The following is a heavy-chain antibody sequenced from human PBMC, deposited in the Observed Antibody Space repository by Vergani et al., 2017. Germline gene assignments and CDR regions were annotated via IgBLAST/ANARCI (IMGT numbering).Heavy chain of an antibody. Sequence: QVQLQESGPGLVKPSETLSLTCTVSGGSISSYYWSWIRQPPGKGLEWIGYIYYSGSTNYNPSLKSRVTISVDTSKNQFSLKLSSVTAADTAVYYCARTPSIAAQLTQDYWGQGTLVTVSS. CDR2: IYYSGST. CDR1: GGSISSYY. CDR3: ARTPSIAAQLTQDY. D-gene: IGHD6-6*01. V-gene: IGHV4-59*01. J-gene: IGHJ4*02.